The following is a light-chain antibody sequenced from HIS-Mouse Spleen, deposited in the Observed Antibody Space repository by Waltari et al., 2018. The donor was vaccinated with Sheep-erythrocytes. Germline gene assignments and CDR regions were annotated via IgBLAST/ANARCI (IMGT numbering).Light chain of an antibody. Sequence: DIQLTQSPSFLSASVGDRVTITCRASQGISSYLAWYQHKPGKAPKLLIHAASTLQSGGPSRFRGRESGTDFPLTISSLQPEDCATNYCQQLNSYPAAFGPGTKVDIK. CDR3: QQLNSYPAA. CDR1: QGISSY. V-gene: IGKV1-9*01. CDR2: AAS. J-gene: IGKJ3*01.